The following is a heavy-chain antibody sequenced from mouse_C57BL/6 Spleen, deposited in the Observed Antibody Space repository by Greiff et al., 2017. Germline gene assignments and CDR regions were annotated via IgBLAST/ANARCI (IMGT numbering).Heavy chain of an antibody. J-gene: IGHJ2*01. CDR2: ISYSGST. Sequence: EVKLMESGPGMVKPSQSLSLTCTVTGYSITSGYDWHWIRHFPGNKLEWMGYISYSGSTNYNPSLKSRISITHDTSKHHFFLKLKSVTTEDTATYYCAREDCGNYFDYWGQGTTLTVAS. D-gene: IGHD2-1*01. CDR1: GYSITSGYD. V-gene: IGHV3-1*01. CDR3: AREDCGNYFDY.